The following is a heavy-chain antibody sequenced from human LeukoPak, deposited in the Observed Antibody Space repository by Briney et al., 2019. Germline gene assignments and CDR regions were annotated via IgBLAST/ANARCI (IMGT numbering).Heavy chain of an antibody. CDR3: AREGVLVI. V-gene: IGHV3-48*01. D-gene: IGHD2-8*01. CDR1: GFTFSSYR. J-gene: IGHJ3*02. CDR2: ISSGSGTI. Sequence: PGGSLTLSCAASGFTFSSYRMNWVRQAPGKGLEWVSYISSGSGTIYYADSVKGRFTISRDNAKNSLYLQMNSLRAEDTAVYYCAREGVLVIWGRETIDTVSS.